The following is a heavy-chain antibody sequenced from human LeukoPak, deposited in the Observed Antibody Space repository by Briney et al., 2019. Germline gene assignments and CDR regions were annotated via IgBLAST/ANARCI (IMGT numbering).Heavy chain of an antibody. CDR1: GGSFSGYY. J-gene: IGHJ4*02. V-gene: IGHV4-34*01. Sequence: KPSETLSLTCAVYGGSFSGYYWSWISQHPGKGLEWSGEINHSGSADYNPSLKSRLTISVDRSKNQFSLKLSSVTAADTAVYYCARGLYCSSNSCYKDYWGQGTLVTVSS. CDR2: INHSGSA. CDR3: ARGLYCSSNSCYKDY. D-gene: IGHD2-2*02.